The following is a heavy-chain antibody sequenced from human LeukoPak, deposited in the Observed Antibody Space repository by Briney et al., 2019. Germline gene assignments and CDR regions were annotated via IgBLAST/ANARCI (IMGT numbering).Heavy chain of an antibody. V-gene: IGHV3-21*01. Sequence: GGSLRLSCAASGFTFSSYSMNWVRQAPGKGLEWVSSISSSSSYIYYADSVKGRFTISRDNAKNSLYLQMNSLRAEDTAVYYCASIRNYYYGMDVWGQGTTVTVSS. CDR2: ISSSSSYI. D-gene: IGHD2-21*01. CDR3: ASIRNYYYGMDV. CDR1: GFTFSSYS. J-gene: IGHJ6*02.